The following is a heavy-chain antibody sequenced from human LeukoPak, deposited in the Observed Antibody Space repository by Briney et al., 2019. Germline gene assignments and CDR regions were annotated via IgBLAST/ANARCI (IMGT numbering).Heavy chain of an antibody. CDR1: GFTFNSYG. CDR2: IWYDGSNK. D-gene: IGHD2-2*01. Sequence: GRSLRLSCTASGFTFNSYGMHWVRQAPGKGLEWVAVIWYDGSNKYYADSVKGRFTISRDNSKNTLYLQMNSLRAEDTAVYYCARGDIVVVPAARPSGWYFDLWGRGTLVTVSS. CDR3: ARGDIVVVPAARPSGWYFDL. J-gene: IGHJ2*01. V-gene: IGHV3-33*01.